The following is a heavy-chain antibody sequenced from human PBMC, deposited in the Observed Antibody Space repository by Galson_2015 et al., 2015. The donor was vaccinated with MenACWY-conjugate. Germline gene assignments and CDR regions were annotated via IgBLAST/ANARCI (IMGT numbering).Heavy chain of an antibody. Sequence: SLRLSCAASGFTFSDYYMSWIRRAPGKGLEWVSYISSSSSYTNYADSVKGRFTISRDNAKNSLYLQMNSLRAEDTAVYYCAMVSSGHFQHWGQGTLVTVSS. D-gene: IGHD6-19*01. CDR2: ISSSSSYT. J-gene: IGHJ1*01. CDR3: AMVSSGHFQH. V-gene: IGHV3-11*03. CDR1: GFTFSDYY.